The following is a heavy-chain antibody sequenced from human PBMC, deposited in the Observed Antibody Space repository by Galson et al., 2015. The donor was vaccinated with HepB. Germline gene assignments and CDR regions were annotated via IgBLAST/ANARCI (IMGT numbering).Heavy chain of an antibody. V-gene: IGHV3-21*01. D-gene: IGHD4-17*01. CDR1: GFTFSSYS. Sequence: SLRLSCAASGFTFSSYSMNWVRQAPGKGLEWVASISTSSNYIYYADSVKGRFTISRDNAENSLSLQMNSLRAEDTAVYYCARDYGDYYFDYWGQGALVTVSS. J-gene: IGHJ4*02. CDR3: ARDYGDYYFDY. CDR2: ISTSSNYI.